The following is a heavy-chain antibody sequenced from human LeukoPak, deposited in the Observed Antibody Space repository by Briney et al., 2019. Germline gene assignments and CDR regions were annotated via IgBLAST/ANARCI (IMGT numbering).Heavy chain of an antibody. Sequence: GGSLRLSCAASGFTFSSYAMSWVRQAPGKGLEWVSVIYSGGSTYYADSVKGRFTISRDNSKNTLYLQMNSLRAEDTAVYYCARGLMSVVTFDYWGQGTLVTVSS. CDR1: GFTFSSYA. CDR2: IYSGGST. CDR3: ARGLMSVVTFDY. V-gene: IGHV3-66*01. D-gene: IGHD2-8*01. J-gene: IGHJ4*02.